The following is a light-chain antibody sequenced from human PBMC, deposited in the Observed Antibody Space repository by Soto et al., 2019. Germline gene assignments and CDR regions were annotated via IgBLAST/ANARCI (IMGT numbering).Light chain of an antibody. J-gene: IGKJ1*01. V-gene: IGKV3-11*01. CDR3: QHRSSWPRS. CDR1: QSVGTS. Sequence: DIVLTQSPATLSLSPGDRATLSCRASQSVGTSLAWYKQQRGQAPRLLIHDAAYRASGIPERFIGSVSGTAFSLSISSLEPDDFTVYYCQHRSSWPRSFGRGTKVEV. CDR2: DAA.